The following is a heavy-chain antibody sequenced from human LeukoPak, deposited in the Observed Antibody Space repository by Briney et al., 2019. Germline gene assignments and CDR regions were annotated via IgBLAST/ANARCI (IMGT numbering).Heavy chain of an antibody. CDR1: GGSISSYY. D-gene: IGHD3-9*01. Sequence: NASETLSLTCTVSGGSISSYYWSWIRQPPGKGLEWIGYIYYSGSTNYNPSLKSRVTISVDTSKNQFSLKLSSVTAADTAAYYCARDRGHYDILTGYYPAGAFDIWGQGTMVTVSS. CDR3: ARDRGHYDILTGYYPAGAFDI. J-gene: IGHJ3*02. V-gene: IGHV4-59*01. CDR2: IYYSGST.